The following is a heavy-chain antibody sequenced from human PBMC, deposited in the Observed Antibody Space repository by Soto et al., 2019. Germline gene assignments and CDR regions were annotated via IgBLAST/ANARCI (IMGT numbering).Heavy chain of an antibody. Sequence: GGSLRLSCAASGFTFSNYAMNWVRQAPGKGLEWVAVISYDGSDKYNANSVKGRFTISRDNSKNTLYLQMNSLRAEDTAVYYCARDTGPNGYNYYYFGMDVWGQGTTVTVSS. V-gene: IGHV3-30-3*01. CDR1: GFTFSNYA. CDR3: ARDTGPNGYNYYYFGMDV. D-gene: IGHD5-18*01. CDR2: ISYDGSDK. J-gene: IGHJ6*02.